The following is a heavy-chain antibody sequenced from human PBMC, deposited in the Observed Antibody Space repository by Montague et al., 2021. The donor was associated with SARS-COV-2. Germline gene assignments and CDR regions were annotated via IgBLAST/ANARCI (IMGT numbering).Heavy chain of an antibody. J-gene: IGHJ5*02. CDR1: GGSISSGSYY. D-gene: IGHD2-15*01. Sequence: TLSLTCTVSGGSISSGSYYWSWIRQPVGKGLEWIGRIYTSGSTNYNPSLKSRVTISVDTSKNQFSLKLSSVTAADTAVYYCAREAPGRCSGGSCSLDNWFDPWGQGTLVTVSS. CDR2: IYTSGST. CDR3: AREAPGRCSGGSCSLDNWFDP. V-gene: IGHV4-61*02.